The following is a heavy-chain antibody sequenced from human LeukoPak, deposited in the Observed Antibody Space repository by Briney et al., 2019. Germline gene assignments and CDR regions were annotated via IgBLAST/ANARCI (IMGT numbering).Heavy chain of an antibody. Sequence: GGSLRLSCAASGFTFSSYGMHWVRQAPGKELEWVAVIWYDGSNKYYADSVKGRYIISRDNSKNTLYLQMNSLRAEDTAVYYCARELGRVGAFDIWGQGTMVTVSS. CDR1: GFTFSSYG. V-gene: IGHV3-33*01. CDR3: ARELGRVGAFDI. CDR2: IWYDGSNK. D-gene: IGHD1-26*01. J-gene: IGHJ3*02.